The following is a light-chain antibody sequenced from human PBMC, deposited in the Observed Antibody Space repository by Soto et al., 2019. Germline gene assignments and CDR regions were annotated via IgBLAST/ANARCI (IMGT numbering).Light chain of an antibody. Sequence: VLTQSPGTPSLSPGERATLSCRASQSVSSSYLAWYQQKPGQAPRLLIYGASNRATGIPDRFSGSGSGTDFTLTITRLEPEDFAVYYCQQYHDSYVTFGQGTKVEIK. CDR3: QQYHDSYVT. CDR2: GAS. J-gene: IGKJ1*01. V-gene: IGKV3-20*01. CDR1: QSVSSSY.